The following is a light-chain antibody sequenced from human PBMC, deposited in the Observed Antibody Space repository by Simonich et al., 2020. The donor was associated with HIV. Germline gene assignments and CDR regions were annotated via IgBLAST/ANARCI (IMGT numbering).Light chain of an antibody. CDR2: EDS. CDR1: ALPKKY. J-gene: IGLJ2*01. CDR3: HSTDSSGNHRV. Sequence: SNELTQPPSVSVSPGQTARITCSGDALPKKYAYWYQQKSGQAPVLVIYEDSKRRSGIPERFSGSSSGTMATLTISGAQVEDEADYYCHSTDSSGNHRVFGGGTKLTVL. V-gene: IGLV3-10*01.